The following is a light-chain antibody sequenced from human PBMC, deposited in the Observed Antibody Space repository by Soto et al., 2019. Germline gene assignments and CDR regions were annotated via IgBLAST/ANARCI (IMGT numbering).Light chain of an antibody. CDR3: QQYKDWPPT. CDR1: QSVGTT. V-gene: IGKV3-15*01. Sequence: EIVMTQSPVTLSVSPGERVTLSRRASQSVGTTVAWYQQKSGRAPRLLIYSASTRATGVPARFSGSASGTDFTLSITSLQSEDFGVYYCQQYKDWPPTFGQGTKVEIK. J-gene: IGKJ1*01. CDR2: SAS.